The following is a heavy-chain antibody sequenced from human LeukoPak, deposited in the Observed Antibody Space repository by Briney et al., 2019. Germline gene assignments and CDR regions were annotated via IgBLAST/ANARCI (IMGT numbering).Heavy chain of an antibody. V-gene: IGHV4-30-4*08. CDR1: GGSISSGDYY. J-gene: IGHJ4*02. D-gene: IGHD3-10*01. CDR2: IYYSGST. Sequence: PSQTLSLTCTVSGGSISSGDYYLSWIRHPPGKGLEWIGYIYYSGSTYYNPSLKSRVTISVDTSKNQFSLKLSSVTAADTAVYYCARDDSLWFGDLYYWGQGTLVTVSS. CDR3: ARDDSLWFGDLYY.